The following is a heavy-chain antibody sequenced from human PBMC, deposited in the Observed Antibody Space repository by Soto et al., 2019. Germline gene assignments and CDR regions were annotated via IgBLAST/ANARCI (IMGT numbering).Heavy chain of an antibody. Sequence: EVQLLESGGGLVQPGGSLRLSCAASGFTFSSYGLSWVRQLPGKGLDWVSGISGSGYTTYYADSAKGRFTISRDNSKNTVYLQMSSLRAEDTATYYCAKQGGTGSYYPLDHWGAGALVTVSS. CDR2: ISGSGYTT. CDR3: AKQGGTGSYYPLDH. J-gene: IGHJ4*02. V-gene: IGHV3-23*01. CDR1: GFTFSSYG. D-gene: IGHD1-26*01.